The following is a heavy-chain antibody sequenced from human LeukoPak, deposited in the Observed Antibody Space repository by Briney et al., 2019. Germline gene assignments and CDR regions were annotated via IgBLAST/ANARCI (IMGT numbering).Heavy chain of an antibody. CDR3: AKVSGIVSYYFDY. D-gene: IGHD1-26*01. Sequence: GGSLRLSCAASGFTFSSYGMHWVRQAPGKGLEWVAVISYDGSNKYYADSVKGRFTISRDNSKNTLYLQMNSLRAEDTAVYYCAKVSGIVSYYFDYWGQGTLVTVSS. CDR2: ISYDGSNK. CDR1: GFTFSSYG. V-gene: IGHV3-30*18. J-gene: IGHJ4*02.